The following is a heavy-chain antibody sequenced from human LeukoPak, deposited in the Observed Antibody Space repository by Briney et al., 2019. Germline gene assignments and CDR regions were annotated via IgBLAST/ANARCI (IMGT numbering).Heavy chain of an antibody. CDR3: ARLLSCGSDCYYFRH. CDR1: GASISSYF. J-gene: IGHJ1*01. V-gene: IGHV4-59*08. CDR2: IYYTGTT. D-gene: IGHD2-21*01. Sequence: SETLSLTCTVSGASISSYFWSWIRQPPGKGLEWIGYIYYTGTTSYNPSFKSRATTSVDTSKNQFSLQLAPVTAADTAVYFCARLLSCGSDCYYFRHWGQGTLVSVSS.